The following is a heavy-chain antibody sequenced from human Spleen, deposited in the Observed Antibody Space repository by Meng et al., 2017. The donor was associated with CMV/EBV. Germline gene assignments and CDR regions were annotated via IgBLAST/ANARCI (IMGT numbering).Heavy chain of an antibody. CDR1: GFTVSSNY. J-gene: IGHJ6*01. CDR3: ARVLEDVVVVVPNYYYAMDV. D-gene: IGHD2-15*01. V-gene: IGHV3-53*01. CDR2: IYSGGST. Sequence: GGSLRLSCAASGFTVSSNYMSWVRQAPGKGLEWVSVIYSGGSTYYADSVKGRFTISRDNSKNTLYLQMNSLRAEDTAVYYCARVLEDVVVVVPNYYYAMDVWGQGTAVTVSS.